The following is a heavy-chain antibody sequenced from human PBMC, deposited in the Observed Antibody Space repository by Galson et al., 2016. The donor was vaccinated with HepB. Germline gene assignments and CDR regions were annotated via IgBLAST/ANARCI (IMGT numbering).Heavy chain of an antibody. Sequence: ATLSLTCTVSGGSISSSTYYWGWIRQPPGKGLEWIGSIYYSGSTYYNPSLKSRVTISVDTSKNQFSLKLSSVTAADTAVYYCARRAAAGNFDYWGQGTLVTVSS. CDR3: ARRAAAGNFDY. J-gene: IGHJ4*02. V-gene: IGHV4-39*07. CDR2: IYYSGST. D-gene: IGHD6-13*01. CDR1: GGSISSSTYY.